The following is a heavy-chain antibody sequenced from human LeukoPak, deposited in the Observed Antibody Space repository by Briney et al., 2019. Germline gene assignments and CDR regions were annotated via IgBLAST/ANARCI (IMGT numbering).Heavy chain of an antibody. D-gene: IGHD4-17*01. V-gene: IGHV4-59*01. CDR3: ARGDGDYVNWYFDL. Sequence: SETLSLTCTVSGGSISSYYWSWLRQPPGKGPEWFGYIYYSGSTNYNPSLKSRVTISVDTSKNQFSLKLSSVTAADTAVYYCARGDGDYVNWYFDLWGRGTLVTVSS. J-gene: IGHJ2*01. CDR1: GGSISSYY. CDR2: IYYSGST.